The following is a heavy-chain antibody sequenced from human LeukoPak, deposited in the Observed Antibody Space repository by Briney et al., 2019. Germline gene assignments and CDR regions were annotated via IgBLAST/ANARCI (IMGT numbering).Heavy chain of an antibody. CDR1: GFTFSSYA. V-gene: IGHV3-30-3*01. CDR2: ISYDGSNK. D-gene: IGHD2-2*02. Sequence: GGSLRLSCAASGFTFSSYAMHWVRQAPGKGLEWVAVISYDGSNKYYADSVKGRFTISRDNSKNTLYLQMNSLRAEDTAVYYCARDHIVVVPAAIINYYYYMDVWGKGTTVTVSS. CDR3: ARDHIVVVPAAIINYYYYMDV. J-gene: IGHJ6*03.